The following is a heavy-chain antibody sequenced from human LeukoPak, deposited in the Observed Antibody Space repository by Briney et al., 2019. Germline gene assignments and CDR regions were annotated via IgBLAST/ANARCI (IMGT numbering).Heavy chain of an antibody. CDR2: MNPNSGNT. J-gene: IGHJ4*02. V-gene: IGHV1-8*01. Sequence: VXXSCKASGYTFTSYDINWVRQATXQGVEWMGWMNPNSGNTGYAQKFQGRVTMTRNTSISTAYMELSSLRSEDTAVYYCARAAPLLSDPFDYWGQGTLVTVSS. CDR1: GYTFTSYD. CDR3: ARAAPLLSDPFDY. D-gene: IGHD3-10*01.